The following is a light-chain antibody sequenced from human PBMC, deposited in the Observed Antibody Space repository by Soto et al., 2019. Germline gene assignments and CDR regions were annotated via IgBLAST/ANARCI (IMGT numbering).Light chain of an antibody. Sequence: EIVLTQSPGTLSLSPGERATLSCRASQSVSSSYLAWYQQKPGQAPRLLIYGASSRATGIPDRFSGSGSGTDFTLTISRLEPEDFAVYYCQQYGSSVGGTFGQGTKLEIK. CDR3: QQYGSSVGGT. V-gene: IGKV3-20*01. CDR1: QSVSSSY. CDR2: GAS. J-gene: IGKJ2*01.